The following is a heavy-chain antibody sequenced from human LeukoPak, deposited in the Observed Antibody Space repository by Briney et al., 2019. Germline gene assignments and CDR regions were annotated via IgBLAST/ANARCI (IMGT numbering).Heavy chain of an antibody. CDR3: ARDIVGATRGHFDY. CDR2: IITIFGTA. D-gene: IGHD1-26*01. CDR1: GGTFSSYA. V-gene: IGHV1-69*13. Sequence: SVKVSCKASGGTFSSYAISWVRQAPGQGLEWMGGIITIFGTANYAQKFQGRVTITADESTSTAYMELSSLRSEDTAVYYCARDIVGATRGHFDYWGQGTLVTVSS. J-gene: IGHJ4*02.